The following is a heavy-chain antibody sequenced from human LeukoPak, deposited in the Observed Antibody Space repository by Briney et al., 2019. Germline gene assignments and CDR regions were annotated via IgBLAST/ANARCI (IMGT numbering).Heavy chain of an antibody. CDR2: IYYSGST. Sequence: PSETLSLTCTVSGGSISGGSYYWSWVRQPPGKGLEWIGSIYYSGSTYYNPSLKSRVTISVDTSKNQFSLKLSSVTAADTAVYYCARWVSRYYYFDYWGQGTLVTVSS. CDR3: ARWVSRYYYFDY. J-gene: IGHJ4*02. V-gene: IGHV4-39*01. CDR1: GGSISGGSYY. D-gene: IGHD3-9*01.